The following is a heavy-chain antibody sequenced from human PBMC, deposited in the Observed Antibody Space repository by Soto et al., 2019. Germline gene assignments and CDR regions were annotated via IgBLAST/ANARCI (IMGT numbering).Heavy chain of an antibody. CDR3: TTVSTDIVATIVDY. D-gene: IGHD5-12*01. Sequence: GGSLRLSCAASGFTFSDAWINWVRQAPGKGLEWVGRIKSKSDGGTTDFAAPVKGRFAISRDDSRDLAFMEMNSLTTEDTAVYYCTTVSTDIVATIVDYLCQGTLLTISS. J-gene: IGHJ4*02. V-gene: IGHV3-15*07. CDR2: IKSKSDGGTT. CDR1: GFTFSDAW.